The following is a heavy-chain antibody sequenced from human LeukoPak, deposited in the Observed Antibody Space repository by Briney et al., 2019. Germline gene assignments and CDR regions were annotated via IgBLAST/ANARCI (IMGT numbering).Heavy chain of an antibody. D-gene: IGHD5-24*01. CDR3: ASGKRGMAFQFDP. J-gene: IGHJ5*02. V-gene: IGHV1-69*01. Sequence: ASVNVSCKASGGTFSSYAISWVRQAPGQGLEWMGGIIPIFGTTNYAQKFQGTVTITADESTSTAYMELSSLRFEDTAVYYCASGKRGMAFQFDPWGQGTLVTVSS. CDR1: GGTFSSYA. CDR2: IIPIFGTT.